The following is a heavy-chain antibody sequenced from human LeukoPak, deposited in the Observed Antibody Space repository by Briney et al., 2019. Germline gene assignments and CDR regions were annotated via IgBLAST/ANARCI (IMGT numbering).Heavy chain of an antibody. V-gene: IGHV4-31*03. Sequence: SETLSLTCTVSGGSISSGGYYWSWIRQHPGKGLEWIGYIYYSGSTYYNPSLKSRVTISVDTSKNQFSLKLSSVTAADTAVYYCARGLEDIVVVPAAIGWFDPWGQGTLVTVSS. CDR3: ARGLEDIVVVPAAIGWFDP. J-gene: IGHJ5*02. CDR2: IYYSGST. D-gene: IGHD2-2*02. CDR1: GGSISSGGYY.